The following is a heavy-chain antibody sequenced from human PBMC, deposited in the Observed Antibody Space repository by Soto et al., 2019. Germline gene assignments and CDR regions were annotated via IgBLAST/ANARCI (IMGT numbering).Heavy chain of an antibody. Sequence: SLPTRVHHTHVQTLTFALSGFSLITKEVGVGWIRQPPGKALEWLALLYWDDDMRYSPSLQNRLTITKDTSRNQVVLTMTNVDPVDTATYYCAHTGLDWNAILYFGYWGQGTLVTVSS. CDR1: GFSLITKEVG. J-gene: IGHJ4*02. CDR2: LYWDDDM. CDR3: AHTGLDWNAILYFGY. D-gene: IGHD1-1*01. V-gene: IGHV2-5*02.